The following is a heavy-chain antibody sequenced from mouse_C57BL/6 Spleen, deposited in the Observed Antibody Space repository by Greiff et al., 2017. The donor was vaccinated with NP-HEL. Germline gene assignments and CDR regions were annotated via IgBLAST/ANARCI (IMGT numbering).Heavy chain of an antibody. Sequence: EVKLVESEGGLVQPGSSMKLSCTASGFTFSDYYMAWVRQVPEKGLEWVANINYDGSSTYYLDSLKSRFIISRDNAKNILYLQMSSLKSEDTATYYCARDRSSSYLDYWGQGTTLTVSS. CDR2: INYDGSST. CDR1: GFTFSDYY. V-gene: IGHV5-16*01. D-gene: IGHD1-1*01. J-gene: IGHJ2*01. CDR3: ARDRSSSYLDY.